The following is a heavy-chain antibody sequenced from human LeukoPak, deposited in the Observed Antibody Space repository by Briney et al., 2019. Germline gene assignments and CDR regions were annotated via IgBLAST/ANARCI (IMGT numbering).Heavy chain of an antibody. Sequence: GGSLRLSCAASGFILRNYAMSWVRQAPGKGPEWVSGISGGGGGTYYADSVKGRFTISRANSKNTLYLQTNSLRVDDTAVYYCVKSDDYSNNRKFHDWGQGTLVTVSS. CDR2: ISGGGGGT. CDR1: GFILRNYA. J-gene: IGHJ4*02. CDR3: VKSDDYSNNRKFHD. V-gene: IGHV3-23*01. D-gene: IGHD4-11*01.